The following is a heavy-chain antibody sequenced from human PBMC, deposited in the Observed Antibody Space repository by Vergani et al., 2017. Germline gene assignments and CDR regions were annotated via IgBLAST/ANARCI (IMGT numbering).Heavy chain of an antibody. Sequence: QMQLQESGPGLVKPSETLSLSCRVSGASISRRHYYWGFIRQPPGKGLEWIGSISSSGSPYYNPTLKSRLAFSVDTSKNLFSLRLKSVTATDTGMYYCARPVGPSAIADGYHVWGQGTMVTVS. CDR1: GASISRRHYY. V-gene: IGHV4-39*02. CDR3: ARPVGPSAIADGYHV. CDR2: ISSSGSP. D-gene: IGHD3-10*01. J-gene: IGHJ3*01.